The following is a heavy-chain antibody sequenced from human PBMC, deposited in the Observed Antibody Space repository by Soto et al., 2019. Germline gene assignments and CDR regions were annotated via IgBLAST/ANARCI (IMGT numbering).Heavy chain of an antibody. D-gene: IGHD2-15*01. CDR2: INPNSGGT. Sequence: QVQLVQSGAEVKKPGASVKVSCKASGYTFTGYYMHWVRQAPGQGLEWMGWINPNSGGTNYAQKCQGWVTMTRDTSISTAYMELSRLRSDDTAVYYCARRYCSGGSCSNFDYWGQGTLVTVSS. CDR3: ARRYCSGGSCSNFDY. V-gene: IGHV1-2*04. J-gene: IGHJ4*02. CDR1: GYTFTGYY.